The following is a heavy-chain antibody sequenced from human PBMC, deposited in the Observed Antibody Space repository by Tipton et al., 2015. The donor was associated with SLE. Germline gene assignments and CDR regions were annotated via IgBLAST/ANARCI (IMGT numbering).Heavy chain of an antibody. D-gene: IGHD1-1*01. CDR3: ARVVNWDWYFDL. CDR1: GGSISSSSSY. Sequence: TLSLTCTVSGGSISSSSSYWGWIRQPPGKGLEWIGSIYYSGSTYYNPSLKSRVTISVDTSKNQFSLKLSSVTAADTAVYYCARVVNWDWYFDLWGRGTLVTVSS. V-gene: IGHV4-39*07. J-gene: IGHJ2*01. CDR2: IYYSGST.